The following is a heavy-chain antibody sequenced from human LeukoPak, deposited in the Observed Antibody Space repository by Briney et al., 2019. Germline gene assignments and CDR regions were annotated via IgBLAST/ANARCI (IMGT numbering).Heavy chain of an antibody. CDR3: ARGYSSGTIDY. CDR1: GFTFTIYW. V-gene: IGHV3-7*01. D-gene: IGHD6-19*01. J-gene: IGHJ4*02. Sequence: GGSLRLSCAASGFTFTIYWMTWVRQAPGKGLEWVASIKQDGSEKYYVDSVKGRFTISRDNAKNSLYLQMNSLRAEDTAVYYCARGYSSGTIDYWGQGTLVTVSS. CDR2: IKQDGSEK.